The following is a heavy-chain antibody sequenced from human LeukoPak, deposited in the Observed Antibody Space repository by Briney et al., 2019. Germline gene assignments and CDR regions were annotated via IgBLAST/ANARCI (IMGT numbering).Heavy chain of an antibody. Sequence: PGGSLRLSCAASGFTFSSYAKHWVRQAPGKGLEWVAVISYDGSNKYYADSVKGRFTISRDNSKNTLYLQMNSLRAEDTAVYYCARASTSSGWPYAFDIWGQGTMVTVSS. CDR3: ARASTSSGWPYAFDI. CDR1: GFTFSSYA. V-gene: IGHV3-30-3*01. CDR2: ISYDGSNK. J-gene: IGHJ3*02. D-gene: IGHD6-19*01.